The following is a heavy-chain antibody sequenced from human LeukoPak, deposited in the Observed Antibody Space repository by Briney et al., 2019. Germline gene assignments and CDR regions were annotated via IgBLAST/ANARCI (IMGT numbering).Heavy chain of an antibody. CDR2: IYYSGST. Sequence: SETLSLTCTVSGGSISNYYWSWIRQPPGKGLEWIGYIYYSGSTNYNPSLKSRVTISVDTSKNQFSLKLSSVTAADTAVYYCARDDAFDIWGQGTMVTVSS. CDR3: ARDDAFDI. V-gene: IGHV4-59*01. J-gene: IGHJ3*02. CDR1: GGSISNYY.